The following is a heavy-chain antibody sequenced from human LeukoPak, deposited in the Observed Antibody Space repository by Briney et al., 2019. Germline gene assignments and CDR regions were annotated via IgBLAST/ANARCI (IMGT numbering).Heavy chain of an antibody. CDR3: ARDALDYGDYPGAFDI. J-gene: IGHJ3*02. CDR1: GFTFSSYG. Sequence: GGSLRLSCAASGFTFSSYGMHWVRQAPGKGLEWVAVIWYDGSNKYYADSVKGRFTISRDNSKNTLYLQMNSLRAEDTAVYYCARDALDYGDYPGAFDIWGQGTMVTVSS. CDR2: IWYDGSNK. V-gene: IGHV3-33*01. D-gene: IGHD4-17*01.